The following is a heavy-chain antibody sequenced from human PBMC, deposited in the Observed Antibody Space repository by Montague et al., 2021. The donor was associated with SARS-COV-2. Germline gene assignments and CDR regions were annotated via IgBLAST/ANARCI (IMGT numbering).Heavy chain of an antibody. CDR2: IFYTGTI. CDR1: GDSITSIIHY. CDR3: ARHPTTVTTFH. J-gene: IGHJ4*02. Sequence: SETLSLTCTVSGDSITSIIHYWGWIRQPPGKGLEWIASIFYTGTIYYNPSLKRRVTMSLDTSKSQFSLNLTSVTAADTAVYFCARHPTTVTTFHWGQGSLVTVSS. V-gene: IGHV4-39*01. D-gene: IGHD4-17*01.